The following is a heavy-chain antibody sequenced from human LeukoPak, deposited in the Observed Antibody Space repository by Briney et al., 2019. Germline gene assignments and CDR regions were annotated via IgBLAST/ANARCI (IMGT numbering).Heavy chain of an antibody. CDR2: IYYSGST. CDR1: GGSISSYY. Sequence: PSETLSLTCTVSGGSISSYYWSWIRQPPGKGLEWIGYIYYSGSTNYNPSLKSRVTISVDASKNQFSLKLSSVTAADTAVYYCARYVWGSYPTFEDYWGQGTLVTVSS. D-gene: IGHD3-16*02. CDR3: ARYVWGSYPTFEDY. J-gene: IGHJ4*02. V-gene: IGHV4-59*01.